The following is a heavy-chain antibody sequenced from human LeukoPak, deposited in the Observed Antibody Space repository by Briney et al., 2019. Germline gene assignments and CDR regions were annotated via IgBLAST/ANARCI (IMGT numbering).Heavy chain of an antibody. V-gene: IGHV4-59*01. CDR1: GGSTSSYY. Sequence: PSETLSLTCTVSGGSTSSYYWSWIRQPAGKGLEWIGYIYYSGSTNYNPSLKSRVTISVDTSKNQFSLKLSSVTAADTAVYYCARSTMVRGVIRAFDIWGQGTMVTVSS. CDR2: IYYSGST. CDR3: ARSTMVRGVIRAFDI. D-gene: IGHD3-10*01. J-gene: IGHJ3*02.